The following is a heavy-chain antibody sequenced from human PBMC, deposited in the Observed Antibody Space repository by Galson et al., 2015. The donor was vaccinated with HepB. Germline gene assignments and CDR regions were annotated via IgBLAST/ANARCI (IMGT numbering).Heavy chain of an antibody. J-gene: IGHJ1*01. D-gene: IGHD3-22*01. Sequence: ETLSLTCAVYGVSFSDYYWFWIRQPPGKGLEWIGDIDHNGNTNYKPSLESRVIMSVDTSKNQFSLKLTSATAADTAVYYCARGDYNDTGGHRLRAPFFQYWGQGTLVTVSS. CDR1: GVSFSDYY. CDR3: ARGDYNDTGGHRLRAPFFQY. CDR2: IDHNGNT. V-gene: IGHV4-34*01.